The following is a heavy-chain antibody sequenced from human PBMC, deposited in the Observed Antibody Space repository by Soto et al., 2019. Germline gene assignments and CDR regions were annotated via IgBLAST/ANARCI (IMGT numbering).Heavy chain of an antibody. CDR3: TSHAMTTVALENYYYYYYYGDV. J-gene: IGHJ6*03. D-gene: IGHD4-17*01. V-gene: IGHV3-73*01. Sequence: GGSLRLSCAASGVTFSGSAMHWVRQASGKGLEWVGRIRSKANSYATAYAASVKGRFTISRDDSKSTAYLQMNSLKTEDTAVYYCTSHAMTTVALENYYYYYYYGDVWGKGTTVTVSS. CDR1: GVTFSGSA. CDR2: IRSKANSYAT.